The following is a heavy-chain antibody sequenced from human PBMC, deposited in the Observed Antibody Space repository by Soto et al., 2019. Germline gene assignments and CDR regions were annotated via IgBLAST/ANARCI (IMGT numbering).Heavy chain of an antibody. D-gene: IGHD6-13*01. V-gene: IGHV3-7*05. CDR3: ARDVSPGSSSLYLDAFDI. CDR1: XFXXXXSX. CDR2: IKKDGSKI. Sequence: EVQLVESGGDLVQPXGSLRLXXAASXFXXXXSXXXXXRQAPGKGLEWVANIKKDGSKINYLDSVRGRFTVSRDNAKNSLYLEMNSLRAEDTALYYCARDVSPGSSSLYLDAFDIWGQGTMVTVSS. J-gene: IGHJ3*02.